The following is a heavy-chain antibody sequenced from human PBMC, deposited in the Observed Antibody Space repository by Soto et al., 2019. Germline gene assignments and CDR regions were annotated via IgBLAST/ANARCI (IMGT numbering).Heavy chain of an antibody. CDR3: ARAYCTTSSCYVFDY. D-gene: IGHD2-15*01. J-gene: IGHJ4*02. V-gene: IGHV1-69*13. CDR1: GGTFSSYA. Sequence: SVKVSCKASGGTFSSYAISWVRQAPGQGLEWMGGIIPIFGTANYAQKFQGRVTITADESTSTAYMELSSLRSEDTAVNYCARAYCTTSSCYVFDYWGQGTLVTVSS. CDR2: IIPIFGTA.